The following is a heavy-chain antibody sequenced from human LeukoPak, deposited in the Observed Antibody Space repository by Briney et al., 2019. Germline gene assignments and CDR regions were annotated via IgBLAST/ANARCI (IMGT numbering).Heavy chain of an antibody. V-gene: IGHV4-59*11. CDR2: VHHNGDT. D-gene: IGHD2/OR15-2a*01. Sequence: SETLSLTCTVSGASISNHYWSWIRQSPGKGLEWIGYVHHNGDTNYNPSLKSRVATSVDTSRNQFSLTLCSVSAADTAVYYCARGSTRADDYWGQGTLVTVSS. CDR1: GASISNHY. J-gene: IGHJ4*02. CDR3: ARGSTRADDY.